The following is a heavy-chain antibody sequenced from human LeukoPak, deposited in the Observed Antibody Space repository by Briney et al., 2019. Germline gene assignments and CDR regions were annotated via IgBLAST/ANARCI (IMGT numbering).Heavy chain of an antibody. Sequence: ASVKVSCKVSGYTLTELSMHWVRQAPGKGLEWMGGFDPEDGETIYAQKFQGRVTMTEDTSTDTAYMELSSLRSEDTAVYYCAVGATNLIAFDIWGQGTMATVSS. V-gene: IGHV1-24*01. CDR2: FDPEDGET. CDR3: AVGATNLIAFDI. J-gene: IGHJ3*02. CDR1: GYTLTELS. D-gene: IGHD1-26*01.